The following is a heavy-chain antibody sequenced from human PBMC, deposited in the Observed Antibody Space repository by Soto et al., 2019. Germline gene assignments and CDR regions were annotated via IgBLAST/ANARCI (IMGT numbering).Heavy chain of an antibody. CDR2: IYPGDSDT. Sequence: GESLKISCKGSGYSFTSYWIGWGRQMPGKGLEWMGIIYPGDSDTRYSPSFQGQVTISADKSISTAYLQWSSLKASDTAMYYCARLGYYDILTGPRGYFDYWGQGTLVTVSS. CDR1: GYSFTSYW. D-gene: IGHD3-9*01. V-gene: IGHV5-51*01. CDR3: ARLGYYDILTGPRGYFDY. J-gene: IGHJ4*02.